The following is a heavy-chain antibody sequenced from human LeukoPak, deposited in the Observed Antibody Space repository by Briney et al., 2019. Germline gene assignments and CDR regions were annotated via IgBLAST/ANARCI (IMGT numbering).Heavy chain of an antibody. V-gene: IGHV7-4-1*02. CDR3: ARDPGQLGPLNFPYLPNDPDMNYYYYYMDV. J-gene: IGHJ6*03. CDR2: INTNTGNP. Sequence: ASVKVSCKASGYTFTSYAMNWVRQAPGQGLEWMGWINTNTGNPTYAQGFTGRFVFSLDTSVSTAYLQISSLKAEDTAVYYCARDPGQLGPLNFPYLPNDPDMNYYYYYMDVWGKGTTVTVSS. CDR1: GYTFTSYA. D-gene: IGHD6-6*01.